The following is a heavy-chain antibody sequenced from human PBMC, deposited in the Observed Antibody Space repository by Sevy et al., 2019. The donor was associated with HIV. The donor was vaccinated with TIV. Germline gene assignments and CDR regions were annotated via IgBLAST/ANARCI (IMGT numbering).Heavy chain of an antibody. V-gene: IGHV3-74*01. J-gene: IGHJ6*02. D-gene: IGHD3-3*01. CDR3: AREGVDFWSGPVDYYYGMDV. Sequence: GGSLRLCFEVSGFTFRKYWMHWVRQAPGKGLVWVSCINGDGNSPIYADSVQGRFTISRDNAKNTLFLQMNSLRAEDTGIYYCAREGVDFWSGPVDYYYGMDVWGQGTTVTVSS. CDR1: GFTFRKYW. CDR2: INGDGNSP.